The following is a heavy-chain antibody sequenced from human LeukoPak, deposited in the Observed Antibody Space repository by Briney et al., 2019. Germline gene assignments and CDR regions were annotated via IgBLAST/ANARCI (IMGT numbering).Heavy chain of an antibody. D-gene: IGHD1-26*01. CDR2: IAHDGTT. CDR3: TREDRPYCPFAY. J-gene: IGHJ4*02. CDR1: GGSIDITNY. V-gene: IGHV4-4*02. Sequence: SETLSLTCGVSGGSIDITNYWSWVRQAPGKGLEWIGEIAHDGTTNYNPSLRSRVAMSFDRANNQFSLSLTSVTAADTAVYYCTREDRPYCPFAYWGQGTLVTVSS.